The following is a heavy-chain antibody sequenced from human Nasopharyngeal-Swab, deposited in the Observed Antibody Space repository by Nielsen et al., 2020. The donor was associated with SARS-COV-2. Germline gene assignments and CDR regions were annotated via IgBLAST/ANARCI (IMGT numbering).Heavy chain of an antibody. CDR1: CGSISSSNW. J-gene: IGHJ3*02. CDR2: IYHSGST. CDR3: ARDVVGATTTDAFDI. V-gene: IGHV4-4*02. Sequence: SETLSLTCAVSCGSISSSNWWSWVRQPPGKGLEWIGEIYHSGSTNYNPSLKSRVTISVDESKNQFSLKLSSVTAADTAVYFCARDVVGATTTDAFDIWGQGTMVTVSS. D-gene: IGHD1-26*01.